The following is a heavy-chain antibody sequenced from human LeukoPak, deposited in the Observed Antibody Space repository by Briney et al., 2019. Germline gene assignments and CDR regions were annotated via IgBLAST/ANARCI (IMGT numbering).Heavy chain of an antibody. CDR1: RYTFTSYD. J-gene: IGHJ5*02. CDR3: ARGRDTVTTLDP. Sequence: GASVKVSCKASRYTFTSYDINWVRQATGQGLEWMGWMNPNSGNTGYAQKFQGRVTMTRNTSISTAYMELSSLRSEDTAVYYCARGRDTVTTLDPWGQGTLVTVSS. D-gene: IGHD4-11*01. CDR2: MNPNSGNT. V-gene: IGHV1-8*01.